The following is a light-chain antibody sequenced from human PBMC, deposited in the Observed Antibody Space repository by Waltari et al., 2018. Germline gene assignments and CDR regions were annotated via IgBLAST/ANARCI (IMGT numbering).Light chain of an antibody. J-gene: IGKJ1*01. CDR2: GAS. Sequence: ETVMTQSPATLSVSAGERGTLSCSGSQSVKSYLAWYHQKPGQAPRLLIYGASTRATGIPARFSGSGSGTEFTLTISSLQSEDLAVYYCQQYNSWPRTFGQGTKVEIK. CDR1: QSVKSY. CDR3: QQYNSWPRT. V-gene: IGKV3-15*01.